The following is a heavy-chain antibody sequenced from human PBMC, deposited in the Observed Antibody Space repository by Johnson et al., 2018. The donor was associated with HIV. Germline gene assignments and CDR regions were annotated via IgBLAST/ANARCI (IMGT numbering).Heavy chain of an antibody. CDR1: GFTFSSYG. Sequence: QVQLVESGGGVVQPGRSLRLSCTASGFTFSSYGIHWVRQAPGKGLEWVAVIWYDGSNKYYADSVKGRFTISRDNAKNSLYLQMNSLRAEDTAVYYCAREAGDYGDSITDDAFDFWGQGTMVTVSS. D-gene: IGHD4-17*01. CDR2: IWYDGSNK. CDR3: AREAGDYGDSITDDAFDF. J-gene: IGHJ3*01. V-gene: IGHV3-33*01.